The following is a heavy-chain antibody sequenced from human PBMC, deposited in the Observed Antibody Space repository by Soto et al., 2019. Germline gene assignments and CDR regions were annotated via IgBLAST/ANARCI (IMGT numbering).Heavy chain of an antibody. CDR3: AKDIFESEYLQWHWFKS. J-gene: IGHJ5*01. CDR1: GFTFYKFA. Sequence: PGGSLRLSCAVSGFTFYKFAMHWVRQAPGKGLEWVAAISASVGSIYYADSVKGRFIISRDNPKNTVFLQMSSLRAEDTAVYYCAKDIFESEYLQWHWFKSWGQRTLVTGSS. V-gene: IGHV3-23*01. CDR2: ISASVGSI. D-gene: IGHD6-19*01.